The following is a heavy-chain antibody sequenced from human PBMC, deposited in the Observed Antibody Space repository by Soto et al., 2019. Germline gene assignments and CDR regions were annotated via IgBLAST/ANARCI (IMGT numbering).Heavy chain of an antibody. Sequence: GGLLRLSCAASGFNFRSYAMSWVRQAPGKGLEWVSAISGSGGSTYYADSVKGRFTISRDNSKNTLYLQMNSLRAEDTAVYYCAKYSSRTYYFDYWGQGTLVTVSS. J-gene: IGHJ4*02. D-gene: IGHD6-19*01. V-gene: IGHV3-23*01. CDR1: GFNFRSYA. CDR3: AKYSSRTYYFDY. CDR2: ISGSGGST.